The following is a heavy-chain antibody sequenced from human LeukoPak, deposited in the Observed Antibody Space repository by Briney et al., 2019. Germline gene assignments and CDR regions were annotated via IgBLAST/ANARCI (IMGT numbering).Heavy chain of an antibody. CDR3: ARSVHNWDDYFGY. Sequence: SETLSLTCTVSGGSITSYYWSWIRQPPGKGLEWIGYIYYSGSTNYNPSLKSRVTISVDTSKNQFSLKLSSVTAADTAVYYCARSVHNWDDYFGYWGQGTLVTVSS. J-gene: IGHJ4*01. CDR1: GGSITSYY. V-gene: IGHV4-59*01. CDR2: IYYSGST. D-gene: IGHD1-20*01.